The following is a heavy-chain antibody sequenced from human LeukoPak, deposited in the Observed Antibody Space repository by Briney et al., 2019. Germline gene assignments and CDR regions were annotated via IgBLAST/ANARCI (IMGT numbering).Heavy chain of an antibody. CDR3: ARGNTGLPFDI. D-gene: IGHD5-18*01. V-gene: IGHV4-31*02. Sequence: SWVRQPPGKGLEWIGYIYYSGSTYYNPSLKSRVTISVDTSKNQFSLKLSSVTAADTAVYYCARGNTGLPFDIWGQGTMVTVSS. J-gene: IGHJ3*02. CDR2: IYYSGST.